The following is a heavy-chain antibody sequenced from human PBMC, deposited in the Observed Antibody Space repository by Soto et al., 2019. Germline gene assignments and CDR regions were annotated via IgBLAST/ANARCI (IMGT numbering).Heavy chain of an antibody. J-gene: IGHJ4*02. D-gene: IGHD2-15*01. V-gene: IGHV3-23*01. CDR3: AKDRGGARCISHFDY. Sequence: EVQLLESGGGLVQPGGSLRLSCAASGFTFSSSGMNWVRQAPGKGLEWVSSITAGDGGTYYADSVKGRFTISRDKSKNTLFLQMNSLRAEDTAVYYCAKDRGGARCISHFDYWGQGTLVTVSS. CDR1: GFTFSSSG. CDR2: ITAGDGGT.